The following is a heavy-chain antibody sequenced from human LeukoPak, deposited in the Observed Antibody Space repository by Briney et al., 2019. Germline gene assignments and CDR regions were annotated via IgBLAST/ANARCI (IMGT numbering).Heavy chain of an antibody. D-gene: IGHD1-26*01. CDR3: ARLGDSGGGDY. Sequence: SVKVSCKASGGTFSSYTISWVRQAPGQGLEWMGRIIPTLGIANYAQKFQGRVTITADKSTSTAYMELSSLRSEDTAVYYCARLGDSGGGDYWGQGTLVTVSS. CDR1: GGTFSSYT. J-gene: IGHJ4*02. CDR2: IIPTLGIA. V-gene: IGHV1-69*02.